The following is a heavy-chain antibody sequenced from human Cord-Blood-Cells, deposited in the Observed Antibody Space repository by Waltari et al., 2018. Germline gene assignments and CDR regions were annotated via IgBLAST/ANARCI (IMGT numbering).Heavy chain of an antibody. Sequence: QVQLQESGPGLVKPSETLSLTCAVSGYSISSGYYWGWIRQPPGKGLGWIGSIYHSGSTYYNPSLKSRVTISVDTSKNQFSLKLSSVTAADTAVYYCASGQWELRVYDYWGQGTLVTVSS. CDR1: GYSISSGYY. V-gene: IGHV4-38-2*01. CDR3: ASGQWELRVYDY. D-gene: IGHD1-26*01. CDR2: IYHSGST. J-gene: IGHJ4*02.